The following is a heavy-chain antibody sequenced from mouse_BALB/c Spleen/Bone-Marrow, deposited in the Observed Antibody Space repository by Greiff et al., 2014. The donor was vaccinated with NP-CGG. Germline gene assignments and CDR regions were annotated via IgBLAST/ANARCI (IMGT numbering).Heavy chain of an antibody. J-gene: IGHJ4*01. Sequence: VQVVESGPGLVAPSQSLSITCTVSGFSLTSYGVHWVRQPPGKGLEWLGVIWAGGSTNYNSALMSRLSISKDNSKSQVFLKMNSLQTDDTAMYYCARDNGYYVDYAMDYWGQGTSVTVSS. CDR2: IWAGGST. CDR3: ARDNGYYVDYAMDY. D-gene: IGHD2-3*01. V-gene: IGHV2-9*02. CDR1: GFSLTSYG.